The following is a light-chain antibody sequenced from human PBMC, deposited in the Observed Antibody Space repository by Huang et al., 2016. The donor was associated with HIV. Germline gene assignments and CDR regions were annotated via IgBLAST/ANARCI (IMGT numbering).Light chain of an antibody. CDR1: RSVSSN. J-gene: IGKJ4*01. CDR2: GSS. CDR3: QQYNNWLLS. V-gene: IGKV3-15*01. Sequence: IVMTQSPATLSVSPGERVTVSGRANRSVSSNLGWYQQRPGQAPRLLIYGSSTRAPGISARFSGSGSGTDFSLTISSLQSEDFALYYCQQYNNWLLSFGGGTRVDI.